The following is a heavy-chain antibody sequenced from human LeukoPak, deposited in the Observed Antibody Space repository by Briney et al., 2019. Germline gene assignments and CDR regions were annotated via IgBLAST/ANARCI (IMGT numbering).Heavy chain of an antibody. CDR2: IYTSGST. D-gene: IGHD6-19*01. Sequence: PSETLSLTCTVSGGSISSYYWSWIRQPAGKGLEWIGRIYTSGSTNYNPSLKSRVTMSVDTSKNQFSLKLSSVTAADTAVYYCARVFGSGWYDYYYYYMDVWGKGTTVTVSS. CDR3: ARVFGSGWYDYYYYYMDV. CDR1: GGSISSYY. J-gene: IGHJ6*03. V-gene: IGHV4-4*07.